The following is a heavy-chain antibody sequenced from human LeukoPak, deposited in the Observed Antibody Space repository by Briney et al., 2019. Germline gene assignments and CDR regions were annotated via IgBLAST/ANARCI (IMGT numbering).Heavy chain of an antibody. Sequence: ASVKVSCKASGYAFTIYAMNWVRQAPGQRLEWMGWINAGNGNTKYSQEFQGRVTITRDTSASTAYMELSSLRSEDMAVYYCARDRYCSDGSCYSNWFDPWGQGTLVTVSS. CDR3: ARDRYCSDGSCYSNWFDP. CDR1: GYAFTIYA. D-gene: IGHD2-15*01. CDR2: INAGNGNT. J-gene: IGHJ5*02. V-gene: IGHV1-3*03.